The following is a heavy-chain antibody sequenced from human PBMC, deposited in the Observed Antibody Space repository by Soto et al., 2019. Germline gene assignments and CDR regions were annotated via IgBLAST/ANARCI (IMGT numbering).Heavy chain of an antibody. CDR1: GDSVSSNSAA. J-gene: IGHJ4*02. CDR2: TYYRSQWYN. Sequence: PSQTLSLTCAISGDSVSSNSAAWNWIRQSPSRGLEWLGRTYYRSQWYNDYAASVKSRLTINSDTFKNQFSLQLNSVTPEDSAVYYCARSIAVSGTLDYWGQGALVTVSS. V-gene: IGHV6-1*01. D-gene: IGHD6-19*01. CDR3: ARSIAVSGTLDY.